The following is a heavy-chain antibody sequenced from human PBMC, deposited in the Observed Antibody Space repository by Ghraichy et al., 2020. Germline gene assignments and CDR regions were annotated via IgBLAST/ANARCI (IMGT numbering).Heavy chain of an antibody. J-gene: IGHJ6*02. CDR1: GGSISSYY. CDR2: VYSSGST. V-gene: IGHV4-4*07. D-gene: IGHD6-13*01. CDR3: ARDAHYSSSWYYYGMDV. Sequence: SETLSLTCTVSGGSISSYYWSWIRQPDGKGLEWIGRVYSSGSTNYNPSLKSRVTMSVDTSKNQFSLKLSSVTAADTAVYYCARDAHYSSSWYYYGMDVWGQGTTVTVS.